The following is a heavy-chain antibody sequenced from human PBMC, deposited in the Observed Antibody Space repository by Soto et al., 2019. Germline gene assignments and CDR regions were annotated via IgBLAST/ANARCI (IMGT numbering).Heavy chain of an antibody. CDR1: GFIFSSYA. CDR3: AKRFAYSSGLDGFDI. D-gene: IGHD6-19*01. CDR2: ISGNGGTT. J-gene: IGHJ3*02. V-gene: IGHV3-23*01. Sequence: EVQLLESGGDLVQPGGSLRLSCAASGFIFSSYAMTWVRQGPGKGLEWVSGISGNGGTTYYADSVKGRFIISRDNSKNTLFLQMNSLRAEDSAIYYCAKRFAYSSGLDGFDIWGQGTMVTVSS.